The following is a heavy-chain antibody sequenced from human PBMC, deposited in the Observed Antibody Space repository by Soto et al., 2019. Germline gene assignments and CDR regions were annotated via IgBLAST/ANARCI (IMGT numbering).Heavy chain of an antibody. CDR3: ALDNCSGGSCPKTSDWFDP. D-gene: IGHD2-15*01. V-gene: IGHV1-46*01. CDR2: INPSGGST. CDR1: GYTFTSYY. Sequence: QVQLVQSGAEVKKPGASVKVSCKASGYTFTSYYVHWVRQAPGQGLEWMGIINPSGGSTRYAQKFQGRGTMTRATSTSTVYMYLSSLRSEDTAVYYWALDNCSGGSCPKTSDWFDPWGQGTLVTVSS. J-gene: IGHJ5*02.